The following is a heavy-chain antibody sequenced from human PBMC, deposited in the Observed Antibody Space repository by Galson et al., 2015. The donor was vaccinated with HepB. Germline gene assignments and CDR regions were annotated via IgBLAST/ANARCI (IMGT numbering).Heavy chain of an antibody. CDR2: ISSSSSTI. J-gene: IGHJ3*02. V-gene: IGHV3-48*01. D-gene: IGHD5-12*01. CDR1: GFTFSSYS. Sequence: SLRLSCAASGFTFSSYSMNWVRQAPGKGLEWVSYISSSSSTIYYADSVKGRFTISRDNAKNSLYLQMNSLRAEDTAVYYCARVRGYDAFDIWGQGTMVTVSS. CDR3: ARVRGYDAFDI.